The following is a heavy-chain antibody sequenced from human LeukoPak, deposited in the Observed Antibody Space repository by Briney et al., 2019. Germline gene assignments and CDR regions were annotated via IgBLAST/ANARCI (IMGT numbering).Heavy chain of an antibody. J-gene: IGHJ4*02. D-gene: IGHD3-22*01. CDR3: ARDHWYYDSSGYYSGNFDY. CDR2: ISSSGSTI. Sequence: TGGSLRLSCAASGFTFSSYEVNWVRQAPGKGLEWVSYISSSGSTIYYADSVKGRFTISRDNAKNSLYLQMNSLRAEDTAVYYCARDHWYYDSSGYYSGNFDYWGQGTLVTVSS. V-gene: IGHV3-48*03. CDR1: GFTFSSYE.